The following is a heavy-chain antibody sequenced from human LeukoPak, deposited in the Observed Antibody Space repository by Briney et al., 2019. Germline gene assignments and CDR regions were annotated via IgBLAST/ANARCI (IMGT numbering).Heavy chain of an antibody. J-gene: IGHJ4*02. V-gene: IGHV4-4*07. CDR1: GGSISSYY. Sequence: PSETLSLTCTVSGGSISSYYWSWIRQPAGKGLEWIGRIYTSGSTYYNPSLKGRVTISVDTSKNQFSLKLSSVTAADTAVYYCARVDDNLAVTPEYYFDYWGQGTLVTVSS. CDR2: IYTSGST. D-gene: IGHD3-22*01. CDR3: ARVDDNLAVTPEYYFDY.